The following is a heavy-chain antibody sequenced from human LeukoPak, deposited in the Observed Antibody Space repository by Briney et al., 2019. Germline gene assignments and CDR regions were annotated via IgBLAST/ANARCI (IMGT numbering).Heavy chain of an antibody. CDR3: ARSPFDYFDY. V-gene: IGHV4-59*01. CDR2: ISYSGST. J-gene: IGHJ4*02. CDR1: SDSISSYY. Sequence: SETLSLTCAVSSDSISSYYWSWIRQPPGKGLECIGYISYSGSTNYNPSLKSRVTMSVDTSKNQFPLKLNSVTAADTAVYYCARSPFDYFDYWGQGTLVTVSS.